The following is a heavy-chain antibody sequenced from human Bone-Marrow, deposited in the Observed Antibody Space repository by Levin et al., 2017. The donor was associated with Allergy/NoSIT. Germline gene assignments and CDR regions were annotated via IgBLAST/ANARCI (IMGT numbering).Heavy chain of an antibody. D-gene: IGHD3-9*01. J-gene: IGHJ3*02. V-gene: IGHV3-7*04. CDR1: EFTFSNFW. Sequence: GGSLRLSCVGSEFTFSNFWMTWVRQAPGKGLEWVANINHGGSEKYYGDSVRGRFTISRDNARNIVYLQMNSLRADDTAVYYCARPGLTGYAFDSWGQGTMVTVAS. CDR2: INHGGSEK. CDR3: ARPGLTGYAFDS.